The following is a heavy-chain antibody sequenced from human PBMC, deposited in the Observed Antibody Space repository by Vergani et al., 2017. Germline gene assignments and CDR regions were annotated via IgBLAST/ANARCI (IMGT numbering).Heavy chain of an antibody. J-gene: IGHJ4*02. Sequence: EVQLVQSGAEVKKPGESLRISCKGSGYSFTSYWISWVRQRPGKGLEWMGRIDPSDSYTNYSPSFQVHVTISADKSISTAYLQWSSLKASDTAMYYCASEPVTMVRELGHWGQGTLVTVSS. D-gene: IGHD3-10*01. CDR1: GYSFTSYW. CDR3: ASEPVTMVRELGH. V-gene: IGHV5-10-1*01. CDR2: IDPSDSYT.